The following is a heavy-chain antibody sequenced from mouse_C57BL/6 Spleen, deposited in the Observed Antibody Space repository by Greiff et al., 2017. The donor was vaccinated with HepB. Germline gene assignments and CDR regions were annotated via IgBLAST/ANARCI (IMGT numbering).Heavy chain of an antibody. J-gene: IGHJ4*01. CDR1: GYTFTTYP. CDR3: ARRGSYSYAMDY. D-gene: IGHD1-1*01. CDR2: FHPYNDDT. V-gene: IGHV1-47*01. Sequence: QVQLKQSGAELVKPGASVKMSCKASGYTFTTYPIEWMKQNHGKSLEWIGNFHPYNDDTKYNEKFKGKATLTVETSSSTVYLELSRLTSDDSAVYYCARRGSYSYAMDYWGQGTSVTVSS.